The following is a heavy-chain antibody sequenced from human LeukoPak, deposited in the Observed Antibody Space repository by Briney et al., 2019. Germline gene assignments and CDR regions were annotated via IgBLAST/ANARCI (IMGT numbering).Heavy chain of an antibody. V-gene: IGHV3-11*01. Sequence: GGTLRLSCAASGFTFSDYYMSWIRQAPGKGLEWVSYISSSGSTIYYADSVKGRFTISRDNAKNSLYLQMNSLRAEDTAVYYCARIKGRYEYDAFDIWGQGTMVTVSS. J-gene: IGHJ3*02. CDR2: ISSSGSTI. D-gene: IGHD3-16*01. CDR3: ARIKGRYEYDAFDI. CDR1: GFTFSDYY.